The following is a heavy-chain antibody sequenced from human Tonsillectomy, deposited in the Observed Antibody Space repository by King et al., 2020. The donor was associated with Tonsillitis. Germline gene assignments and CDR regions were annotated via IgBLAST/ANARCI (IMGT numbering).Heavy chain of an antibody. Sequence: VQLVESGGGVVQPGGSLRLSCAASGFIFSSYGMHWVRQAPGKGLEWVAFIRYDGNIKYYADSVKGRFTISRDNSKKMLYLQMNSLRAEDTAVYYCAKDGYSGSAGYFDYWGQGTLVTVSS. V-gene: IGHV3-30*02. CDR2: IRYDGNIK. D-gene: IGHD1-26*01. CDR1: GFIFSSYG. J-gene: IGHJ4*02. CDR3: AKDGYSGSAGYFDY.